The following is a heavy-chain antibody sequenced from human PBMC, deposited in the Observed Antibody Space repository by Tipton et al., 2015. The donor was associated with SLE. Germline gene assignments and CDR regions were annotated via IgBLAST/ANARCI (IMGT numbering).Heavy chain of an antibody. CDR2: MNPKSGNT. V-gene: IGHV1-8*01. J-gene: IGHJ5*02. CDR1: GYSFDSYD. Sequence: QSGAEVKNPGASVKVSCKASGYSFDSYDINWVRQATGQGLEWMGWMNPKSGNTGYAQKFQGRVTMTRNTSITTAYMELSSLRSEDTAVYYCAGGRGAVANRGDWFDPWGQGTLVTVSS. D-gene: IGHD5-12*01. CDR3: AGGRGAVANRGDWFDP.